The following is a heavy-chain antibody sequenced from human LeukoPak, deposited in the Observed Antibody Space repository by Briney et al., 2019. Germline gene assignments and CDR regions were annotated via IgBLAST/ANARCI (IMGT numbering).Heavy chain of an antibody. CDR1: GGTFSSYA. CDR2: IIPIFGTA. Sequence: GASVKVSCKASGGTFSSYAISWVRQAPGQGLEWMGGIIPIFGTANYAQKFQGRVTITADESTSTAYMGLSSLRSEDTAVYYCARGCSSTSCYAFYGMDVWGKGTTVTVSS. CDR3: ARGCSSTSCYAFYGMDV. J-gene: IGHJ6*04. V-gene: IGHV1-69*01. D-gene: IGHD2-2*01.